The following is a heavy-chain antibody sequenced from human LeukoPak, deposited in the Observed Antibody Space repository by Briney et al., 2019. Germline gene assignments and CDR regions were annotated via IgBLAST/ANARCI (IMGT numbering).Heavy chain of an antibody. D-gene: IGHD3-10*01. J-gene: IGHJ4*02. Sequence: GASVKVSCKASGYTFTSYYMHWVRQAPGQGLEWMGIINPSCGSPSYAQKFQGRVTMARDTSTSTVYMELSSLRSEDTAVYYCARLRSAYYYGSGSYLDYWGQGTLVTVSS. CDR1: GYTFTSYY. CDR3: ARLRSAYYYGSGSYLDY. CDR2: INPSCGSP. V-gene: IGHV1-46*01.